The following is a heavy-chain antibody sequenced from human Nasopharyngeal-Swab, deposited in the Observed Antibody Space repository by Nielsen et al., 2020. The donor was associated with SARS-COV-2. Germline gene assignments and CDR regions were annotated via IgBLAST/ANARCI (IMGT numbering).Heavy chain of an antibody. J-gene: IGHJ4*02. CDR1: GFTYDDYA. D-gene: IGHD4-11*01. CDR3: TKGRADYSNPSFDN. V-gene: IGHV3-9*01. CDR2: ITWNSGV. Sequence: SLKISCVASGFTYDDYAMHWVRQAPGKGLEWVSGITWNSGVAYTDSVKGRFTISRDNARNSPYLQMNSLRTEDTAFYYCTKGRADYSNPSFDNWGQGTLVTVSS.